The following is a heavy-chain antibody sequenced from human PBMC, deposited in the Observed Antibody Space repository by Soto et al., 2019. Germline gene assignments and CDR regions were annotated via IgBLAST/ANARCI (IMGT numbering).Heavy chain of an antibody. V-gene: IGHV4-39*01. Sequence: PSETLSLTCTVSGGSISISSYYWGWIRQPPGKGLEWIGSIYYSGRTYYNPSLKSRVTISVDTSKNQFSLKLSSLIAADTAVYYCAKGGSGSYSNAFDIWGQGTMVT. CDR1: GGSISISSYY. CDR3: AKGGSGSYSNAFDI. J-gene: IGHJ3*02. D-gene: IGHD3-10*01. CDR2: IYYSGRT.